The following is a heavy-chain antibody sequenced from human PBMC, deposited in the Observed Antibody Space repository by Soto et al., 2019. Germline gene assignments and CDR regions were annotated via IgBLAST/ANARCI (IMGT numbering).Heavy chain of an antibody. Sequence: GGSLRLSCAASGFTFSSYGMHWVRQAPGKGLEWVAVIWYDGSNKYYADSVKGRFTISRDNSKNTLYLQMNSLRAEDTAVYYCAREPPYYDSSGYQGAFDYWGQGTLVTVSS. CDR1: GFTFSSYG. V-gene: IGHV3-33*01. CDR3: AREPPYYDSSGYQGAFDY. J-gene: IGHJ4*02. CDR2: IWYDGSNK. D-gene: IGHD3-22*01.